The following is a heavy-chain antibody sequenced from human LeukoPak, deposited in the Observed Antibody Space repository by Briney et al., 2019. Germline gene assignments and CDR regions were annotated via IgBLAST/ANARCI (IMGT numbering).Heavy chain of an antibody. CDR1: GFTFSSYA. J-gene: IGHJ4*02. CDR2: ITSSGGST. V-gene: IGHV3-23*01. D-gene: IGHD6-6*01. Sequence: GGSLRLSCAASGFTFSSYAMNWVRQAPGGGLEWVSAITSSGGSTNYADSVKDRFTIFRDNSEKMVYLQMDSLSAEDTAIYYCVKDQGGYGSSSSDSWGQGTLVTVSS. CDR3: VKDQGGYGSSSSDS.